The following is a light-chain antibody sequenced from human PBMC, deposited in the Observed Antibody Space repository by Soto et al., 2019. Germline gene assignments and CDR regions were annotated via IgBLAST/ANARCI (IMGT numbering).Light chain of an antibody. CDR2: KAS. J-gene: IGKJ1*01. CDR1: QSINSR. V-gene: IGKV1-5*03. Sequence: DIQMTQSPSTLSASVGDRVTITCRASQSINSRLAWYQQKPGKAPNLLIYKASSLESGVPSRFSGSGSGTEVTLTISSLQSDDFATYYCQQYDNYWTFGQGTKVEIK. CDR3: QQYDNYWT.